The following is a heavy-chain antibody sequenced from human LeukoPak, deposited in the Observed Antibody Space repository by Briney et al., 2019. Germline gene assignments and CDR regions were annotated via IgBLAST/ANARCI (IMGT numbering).Heavy chain of an antibody. CDR3: ARVMSLYAFDI. D-gene: IGHD3-10*02. CDR2: INHSGST. CDR1: GGSFSGYY. J-gene: IGHJ3*02. V-gene: IGHV4-34*01. Sequence: SETLSLTCAVYGGSFSGYYWSWIRQPPGKGLEWIGEINHSGSTNYNPSLKSRVTISVDTSKNQFSLKLPCVTAAVTAVYYSARVMSLYAFDIWGQGTMVTVSS.